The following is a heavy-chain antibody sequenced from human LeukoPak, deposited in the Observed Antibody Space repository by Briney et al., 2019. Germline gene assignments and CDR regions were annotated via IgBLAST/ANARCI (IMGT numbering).Heavy chain of an antibody. V-gene: IGHV1-18*01. Sequence: ASVKFSCKASGYTFTSHGISWVRQAPGQGLEWMGWISTYNGNTNYAQKLQGRVSMTTDTSTSTAYMELRSLRSDDTAVYYCARVTWRFLDGYFDYWGQGTLVTVSS. D-gene: IGHD3-16*01. CDR2: ISTYNGNT. CDR1: GYTFTSHG. CDR3: ARVTWRFLDGYFDY. J-gene: IGHJ4*02.